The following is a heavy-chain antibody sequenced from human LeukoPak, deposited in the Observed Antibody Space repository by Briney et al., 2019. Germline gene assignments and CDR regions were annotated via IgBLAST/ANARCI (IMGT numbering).Heavy chain of an antibody. Sequence: SETLSLTCAVYGGSFSGYYWSWIRQPPGKGLEWIGEIKHSGSTNYNPSLKSRVTISVDTSKNQFSLKLSSVTAADTAVYYCASRRASVFGNWFDPWGQGTLVTVSS. D-gene: IGHD3-3*02. J-gene: IGHJ5*02. CDR1: GGSFSGYY. V-gene: IGHV4-34*01. CDR3: ASRRASVFGNWFDP. CDR2: IKHSGST.